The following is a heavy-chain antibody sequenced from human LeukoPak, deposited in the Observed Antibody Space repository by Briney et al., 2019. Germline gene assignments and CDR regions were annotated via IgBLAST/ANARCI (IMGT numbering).Heavy chain of an antibody. Sequence: GGSLRLSCEASGFSFSSYNMDWVRQTPGKGLEWISSITTSSTYTFYADSVKGRFTISRDNARNSLYLQMNSLTAGDTAVYYCARDPYSVAYGNRYYYYMDVWGKATTVTIYS. D-gene: IGHD5/OR15-5a*01. CDR1: GFSFSSYN. CDR2: ITTSSTYT. J-gene: IGHJ6*03. V-gene: IGHV3-21*01. CDR3: ARDPYSVAYGNRYYYYMDV.